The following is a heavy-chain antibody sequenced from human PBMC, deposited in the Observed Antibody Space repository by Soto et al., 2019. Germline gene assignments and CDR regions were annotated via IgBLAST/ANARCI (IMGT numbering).Heavy chain of an antibody. CDR2: FDPEDGET. CDR3: APLHCSSTSCHFDY. Sequence: ASVKGSCKVSGYTLTELSMHWVRQAPGKGLEWMGGFDPEDGETIYAQKFQGRVTMTEDTSTDTAYMELSSLRSEDTAVYYCAPLHCSSTSCHFDYWGQGTLVTVSS. J-gene: IGHJ4*02. CDR1: GYTLTELS. V-gene: IGHV1-24*01. D-gene: IGHD2-2*01.